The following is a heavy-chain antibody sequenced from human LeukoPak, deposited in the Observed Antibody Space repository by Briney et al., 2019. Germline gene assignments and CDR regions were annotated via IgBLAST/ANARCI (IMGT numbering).Heavy chain of an antibody. J-gene: IGHJ3*02. CDR2: IKSKTDGGTT. Sequence: GSLRLSCAASGFTFSNAWMSWVRQAPGKGLEWVGRIKSKTDGGTTDYAAPVKGRFTISRDDSKNTLYLQMNSLKTEDTAVYYCTTEGTTWYYDSSGYYFRSYAFDIWGQGTMVTVSS. D-gene: IGHD3-22*01. V-gene: IGHV3-15*01. CDR1: GFTFSNAW. CDR3: TTEGTTWYYDSSGYYFRSYAFDI.